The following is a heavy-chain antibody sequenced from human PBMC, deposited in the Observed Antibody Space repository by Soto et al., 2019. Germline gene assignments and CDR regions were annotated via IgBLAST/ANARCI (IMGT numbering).Heavy chain of an antibody. CDR2: MNPNSGNT. V-gene: IGHV1-8*01. CDR1: GYTFTSYD. J-gene: IGHJ6*03. CDR3: ARGLMLYEYYYYMDV. Sequence: ASVKVSCKASGYTFTSYDINWVRQATGQGLEWMGWMNPNSGNTGYAQKFQGRVTMTRNTSISTAYMELSSLRSEDTAVYYCARGLMLYEYYYYMDVGGKGTTVTVSS. D-gene: IGHD3-16*01.